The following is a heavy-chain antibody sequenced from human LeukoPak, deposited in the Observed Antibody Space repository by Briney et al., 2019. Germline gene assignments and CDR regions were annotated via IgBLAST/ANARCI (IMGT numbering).Heavy chain of an antibody. V-gene: IGHV3-64D*06. D-gene: IGHD2-2*01. CDR3: VKENTSWRMVYFDY. CDR1: GFTFSSYA. J-gene: IGHJ4*02. CDR2: ISSNGGST. Sequence: GGSLRLSCSASGFTFSSYAMHWVRQAPGKGLEYVSAISSNGGSTYYADSVKGRFTISRDNSKNTPYLQMSSLRAEDTAVYYCVKENTSWRMVYFDYWGQGTLVTVSS.